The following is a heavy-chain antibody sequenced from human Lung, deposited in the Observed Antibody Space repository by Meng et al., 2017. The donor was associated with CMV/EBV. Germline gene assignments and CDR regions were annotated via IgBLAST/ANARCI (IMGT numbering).Heavy chain of an antibody. D-gene: IGHD2-21*01. J-gene: IGHJ6*02. Sequence: SQTLSLTXAVSGGSITENNYWGWIRQSPGKGLEWIGSVLYDGTTYYNPSLVGRLTVSLDTAKKQFSVKLSSVTAADTAAYYCARHKVWFSGMDVWGQGTTVTVSS. CDR3: ARHKVWFSGMDV. CDR1: GGSITENNY. V-gene: IGHV4-39*01. CDR2: VLYDGTT.